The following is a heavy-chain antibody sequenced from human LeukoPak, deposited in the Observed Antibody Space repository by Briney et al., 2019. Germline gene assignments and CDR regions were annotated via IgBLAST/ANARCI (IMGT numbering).Heavy chain of an antibody. CDR3: ARDGPTRDSSGSPGGL. Sequence: QPSQTLSLTCTVSGGSIRFGTYYWSWIRQPAGKGLEWIGRIYSSGSTNYNPSLKSRVTISVDTSKNQFSLKLSSVTAADTAVYYCARDGPTRDSSGSPGGLWGRGTLVTVSS. J-gene: IGHJ2*01. CDR1: GGSIRFGTYY. D-gene: IGHD3-22*01. V-gene: IGHV4-61*02. CDR2: IYSSGST.